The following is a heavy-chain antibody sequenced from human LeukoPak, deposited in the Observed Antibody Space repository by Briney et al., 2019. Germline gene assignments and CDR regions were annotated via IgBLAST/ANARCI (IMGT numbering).Heavy chain of an antibody. J-gene: IGHJ4*02. CDR2: IFSSDPTT. V-gene: IGHV3-11*01. Sequence: GGSLRLSCAASGFTFSDSYMGWIRQAPGKGLEWVSYIFSSDPTTHYADSVKGRFTISRDNAKKSLYLQMTSLRAEDTAVYYCARALSVTGYYQGFDYWGQGTLVTVSS. D-gene: IGHD3-9*01. CDR1: GFTFSDSY. CDR3: ARALSVTGYYQGFDY.